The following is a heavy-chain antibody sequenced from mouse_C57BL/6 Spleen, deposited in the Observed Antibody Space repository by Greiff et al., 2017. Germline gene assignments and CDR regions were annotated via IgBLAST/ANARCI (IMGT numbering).Heavy chain of an antibody. J-gene: IGHJ3*01. CDR1: GFTFSDYY. CDR2: ISNGGGST. Sequence: DVMLVESGGGLVQPGGSLKLSCAASGFTFSDYYMYWVRQTPEKRLEWVAYISNGGGSTYYPDTVKGRFTISRDNAKNTLYLQMSRLKSEDTAMYYCARRDGYGGFAYWGQGTLVTVSA. CDR3: ARRDGYGGFAY. V-gene: IGHV5-12*01. D-gene: IGHD2-2*01.